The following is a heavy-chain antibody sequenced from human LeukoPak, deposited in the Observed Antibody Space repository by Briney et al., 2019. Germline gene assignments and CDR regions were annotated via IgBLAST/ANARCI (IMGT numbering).Heavy chain of an antibody. D-gene: IGHD3-10*01. Sequence: GGSLRLSCAASGFTFSDYYMSWIRQAPGKGLEWVSYISSSGSTIYYADSVKDRFTISRDNAKNSLYLQMNSLRAEDTAVYYCARAVPSGELWFGELLPYFDYWGQGTLVTVSS. J-gene: IGHJ4*02. CDR3: ARAVPSGELWFGELLPYFDY. CDR1: GFTFSDYY. V-gene: IGHV3-11*01. CDR2: ISSSGSTI.